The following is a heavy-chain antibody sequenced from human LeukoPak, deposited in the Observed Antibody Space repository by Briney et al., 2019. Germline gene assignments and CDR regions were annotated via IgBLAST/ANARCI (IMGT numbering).Heavy chain of an antibody. J-gene: IGHJ4*02. CDR2: IYHSGST. Sequence: SETLSLTCTVSGGSNSSSFYYWGWIRQPPGKGLEWLGSIYHSGSTYYNPSLKSRVTISVDTSRNQFSLNLSSVTAADTAVYYCAKHDGRGGATMGALDSWGQGSLVTVSS. V-gene: IGHV4-39*01. CDR3: AKHDGRGGATMGALDS. D-gene: IGHD5-12*01. CDR1: GGSNSSSFYY.